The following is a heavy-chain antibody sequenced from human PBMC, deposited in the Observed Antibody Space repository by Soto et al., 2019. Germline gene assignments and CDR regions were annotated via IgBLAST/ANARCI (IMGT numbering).Heavy chain of an antibody. CDR2: INAGNGNT. Sequence: ASVKVSCKASGYTFTSYAMHWVRQAPGQRFEWMGWINAGNGNTKYSQKFQGRVTITRDTSASTAYMELSSLRSEDTAVYYCARVRYYDSSGYYPPPFDYWGQGTLVTVPQ. CDR1: GYTFTSYA. V-gene: IGHV1-3*01. CDR3: ARVRYYDSSGYYPPPFDY. D-gene: IGHD3-22*01. J-gene: IGHJ4*02.